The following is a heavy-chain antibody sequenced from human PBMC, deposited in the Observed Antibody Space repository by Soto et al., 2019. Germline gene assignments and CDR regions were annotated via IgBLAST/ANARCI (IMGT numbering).Heavy chain of an antibody. J-gene: IGHJ6*02. CDR1: GFTFSSYA. V-gene: IGHV3-30-3*01. CDR3: ARDGNDIVVVVAATGNCYYGMDF. D-gene: IGHD2-15*01. CDR2: ISYDGSNK. Sequence: QVQLVESGGGVVQPGRSLRLSCAASGFTFSSYAMHWVRQAPGKGLAWVAVISYDGSNKYYADSVKGRFTISRDNSKKTLYLQMNGLRTEDTAVYYCARDGNDIVVVVAATGNCYYGMDFRGPGTTVTVSS.